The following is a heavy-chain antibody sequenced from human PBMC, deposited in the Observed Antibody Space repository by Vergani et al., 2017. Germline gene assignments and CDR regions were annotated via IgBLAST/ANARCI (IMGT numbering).Heavy chain of an antibody. CDR2: LTGGGGST. J-gene: IGHJ5*01. Sequence: EVQLLESGGSLKQPGGSVRLSCAASGFTFSTHAMHWVRPAPGKGMDLVSALTGGGGSTYYADSFKGRFIISRDNSRDTLYLQMNSLRAEDTAIYYCAKGGWNYWFDSWGQGTLVIVS. D-gene: IGHD1-1*01. CDR3: AKGGWNYWFDS. V-gene: IGHV3-23*01. CDR1: GFTFSTHA.